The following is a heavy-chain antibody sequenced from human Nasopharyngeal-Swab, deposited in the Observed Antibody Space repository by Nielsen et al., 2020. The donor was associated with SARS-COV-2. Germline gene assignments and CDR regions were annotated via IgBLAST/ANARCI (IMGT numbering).Heavy chain of an antibody. J-gene: IGHJ3*02. CDR2: ISSSSSYI. D-gene: IGHD3-16*02. Sequence: WGSLRLSCAASGFTFSSYNMNWVRQAPGKGLEWVSSISSSSSYIYYADSVKGRFTISRDNSKNTLYLQMNSLRAEDTAVYYCARDHDDYVWGSYRYDAFDIWGQGTMVTVSS. CDR3: ARDHDDYVWGSYRYDAFDI. CDR1: GFTFSSYN. V-gene: IGHV3-21*01.